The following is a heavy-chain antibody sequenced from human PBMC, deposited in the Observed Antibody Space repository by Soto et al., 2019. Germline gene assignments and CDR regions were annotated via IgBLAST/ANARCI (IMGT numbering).Heavy chain of an antibody. D-gene: IGHD6-6*01. CDR1: GGSISSYC. CDR3: ARGDSSSSGWFDP. J-gene: IGHJ5*02. CDR2: IYYSGST. Sequence: SETLSLTCTVSGGSISSYCWSWIRQPPGKGLEWIGYIYYSGSTNYNPSLKSRVTISVDTSKNQFSLKLSSVTAADTAVYYCARGDSSSSGWFDPWGQGTLVTVSS. V-gene: IGHV4-59*01.